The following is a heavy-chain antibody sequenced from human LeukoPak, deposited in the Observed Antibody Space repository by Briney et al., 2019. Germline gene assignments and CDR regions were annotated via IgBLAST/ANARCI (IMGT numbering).Heavy chain of an antibody. Sequence: ASVKVSCKASGYTFTSYDINWVRQAAGQGLEWMGWMNPNSGNTGYAQRFQGRVTFTRSTSISTAYMELSSLRSEDTAVYYCATDLTVTGTTDFDYWGQGTLVTVSS. CDR3: ATDLTVTGTTDFDY. V-gene: IGHV1-8*03. D-gene: IGHD1-7*01. CDR1: GYTFTSYD. CDR2: MNPNSGNT. J-gene: IGHJ4*02.